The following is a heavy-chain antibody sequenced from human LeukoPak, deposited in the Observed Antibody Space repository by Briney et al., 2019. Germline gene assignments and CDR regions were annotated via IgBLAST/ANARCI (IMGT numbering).Heavy chain of an antibody. V-gene: IGHV4-31*03. CDR1: GGSISSGGYY. Sequence: TSETLPLTCTVSGGSISSGGYYWSWIRQHPGKGLEWIGYIYYSGSTYYNPSLKSRVTISVDTSRNQFSLKLSSVTAADTAVYYCARDESGYYLGYFDYWGQGTLVTVSS. CDR3: ARDESGYYLGYFDY. D-gene: IGHD3-22*01. J-gene: IGHJ4*02. CDR2: IYYSGST.